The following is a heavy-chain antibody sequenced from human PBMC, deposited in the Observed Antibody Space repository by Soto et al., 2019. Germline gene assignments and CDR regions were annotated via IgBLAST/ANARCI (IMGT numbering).Heavy chain of an antibody. CDR3: ARVGPYESGSYMFRYNWFDP. V-gene: IGHV3-53*01. J-gene: IGHJ5*02. Sequence: EVQLVDSGGDLDQPGGSLRLSCAAAGFSVSSSHMNWVRQAPGKGLEWISVIYSGGATYYAVSVNGRFTMSRDKSKNTVYLQMNSLRAEDTAVYYCARVGPYESGSYMFRYNWFDPWGQGTLVTVSS. D-gene: IGHD3-10*01. CDR1: GFSVSSSH. CDR2: IYSGGAT.